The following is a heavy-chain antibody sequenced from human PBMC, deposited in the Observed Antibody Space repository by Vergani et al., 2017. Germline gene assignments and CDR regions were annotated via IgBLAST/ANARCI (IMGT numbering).Heavy chain of an antibody. D-gene: IGHD3-22*01. CDR1: GFTFSNAW. J-gene: IGHJ4*02. Sequence: EVQLVESGGGLVKPGGSLRLSCAASGFTFSNAWMNWVRQAPGKGLEWVGRIKSKTGGGTTDYAAPVKGRFTISRDDSKNTLYLQMNSLKTEDTAVYYCPTDGRYYYDSSGYHEFDYWGQGTLVTVSS. CDR3: PTDGRYYYDSSGYHEFDY. CDR2: IKSKTGGGTT. V-gene: IGHV3-15*07.